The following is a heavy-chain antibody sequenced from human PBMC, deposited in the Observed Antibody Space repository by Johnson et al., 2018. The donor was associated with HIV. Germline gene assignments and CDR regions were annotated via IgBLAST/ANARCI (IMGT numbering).Heavy chain of an antibody. V-gene: IGHV3-30*02. CDR3: AKGGWGKGVIVTTFEI. CDR2: IWYDGSNK. Sequence: QVQLVESGGGLVQPGGSLRLSCAASGFTFSSYDMHWVRQAPGQGLAWVAVIWYDGSNKYYATSVKGRFTISRDNSKNTLYLQMNSLRAEDTAVYDCAKGGWGKGVIVTTFEIWGQGTMVTVSS. CDR1: GFTFSSYD. J-gene: IGHJ3*02. D-gene: IGHD3-16*02.